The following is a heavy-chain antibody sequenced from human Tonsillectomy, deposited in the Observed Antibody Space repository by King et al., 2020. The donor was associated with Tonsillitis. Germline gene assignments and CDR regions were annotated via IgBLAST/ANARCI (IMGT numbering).Heavy chain of an antibody. D-gene: IGHD2-21*01. CDR2: IYYSGST. V-gene: IGHV4-59*08. CDR3: AALWGIPDWFDP. Sequence: VQLQESGPGLVKPSETLSLTCTVSGDSSSSYYWSWIRQPPGKGLEWIGNIYYSGSTNYNPSLNSRVTISIDTSKNQFSLKLTSVTAADTAVYFCAALWGIPDWFDPWGQGTLVTVSS. CDR1: GDSSSSYY. J-gene: IGHJ5*02.